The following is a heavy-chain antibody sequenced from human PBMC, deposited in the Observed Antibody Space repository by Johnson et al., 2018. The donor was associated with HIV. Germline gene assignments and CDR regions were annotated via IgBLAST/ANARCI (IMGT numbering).Heavy chain of an antibody. J-gene: IGHJ3*02. D-gene: IGHD3-10*01. V-gene: IGHV3-30-3*01. CDR2: ISYDGSNK. CDR1: GFTFSSYA. Sequence: QVQLVESGGGVVQPGRSLRLSCAASGFTFSSYAMHWVRQAPGKGLEWVAVISYDGSNKYYADSVKGRFTISSDNAKNSLYLQMNSMRVDDTALYYLAKDIPMVAPRMAFYSSGQGTMVTVSS. CDR3: AKDIPMVAPRMAFYS.